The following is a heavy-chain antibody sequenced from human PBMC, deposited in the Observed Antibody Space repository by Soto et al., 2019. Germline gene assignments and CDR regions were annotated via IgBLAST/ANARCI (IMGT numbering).Heavy chain of an antibody. Sequence: PSETPSLTCTVSGASISSSYWSWIRQSPGKGLEWIGFVYYSGSTNYNPSLKSRVTISVDTSKNQFSLKLTSVTAADTAVYYCARGYYDSRGQSNTFDIWGQGTMVTVSS. CDR3: ARGYYDSRGQSNTFDI. V-gene: IGHV4-59*01. CDR1: GASISSSY. CDR2: VYYSGST. J-gene: IGHJ3*02. D-gene: IGHD3-22*01.